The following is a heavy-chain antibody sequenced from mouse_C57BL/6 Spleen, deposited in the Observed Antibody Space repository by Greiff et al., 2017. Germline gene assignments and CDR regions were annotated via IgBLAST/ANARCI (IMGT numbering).Heavy chain of an antibody. CDR1: GYTFTEYT. D-gene: IGHD2-5*01. CDR2: FYPGSGSI. Sequence: QVQLKQSGAELVKPGASVKLSCKASGYTFTEYTIHWVKQRSGQGLEWIGWFYPGSGSIKYNEKFKDKATLTADKSSSTVYMELSRLTSEDSAVYFCARHGTYYSNYPYYFDYWGQGTTLTVSS. CDR3: ARHGTYYSNYPYYFDY. J-gene: IGHJ2*01. V-gene: IGHV1-62-2*01.